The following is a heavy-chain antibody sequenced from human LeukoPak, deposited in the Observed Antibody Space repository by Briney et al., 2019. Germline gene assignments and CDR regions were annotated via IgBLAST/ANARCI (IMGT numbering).Heavy chain of an antibody. D-gene: IGHD3-10*01. V-gene: IGHV1-24*01. J-gene: IGHJ4*02. CDR3: ARKKFAYYYGSGSYYPLYYFDY. CDR1: GYTLTELS. CDR2: FDPEDGET. Sequence: GASVKVSCKVSGYTLTELSMHWVRQAPGKGLEWMGGFDPEDGETIYAQKLQGRVTMTTDTSTSTAYMELRSLRSDDTAVYYCARKKFAYYYGSGSYYPLYYFDYWGQGTLVTVSS.